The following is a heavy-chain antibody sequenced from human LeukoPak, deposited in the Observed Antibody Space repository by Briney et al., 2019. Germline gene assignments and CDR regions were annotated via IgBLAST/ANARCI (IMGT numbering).Heavy chain of an antibody. D-gene: IGHD3-22*01. CDR3: ARVVPEADYYDSSGYYYI. J-gene: IGHJ4*02. CDR1: GGSISSGGYY. CDR2: IYYSGRT. V-gene: IGHV4-31*03. Sequence: SETLSLTCTVSGGSISSGGYYWSWIRQHPGKGLEWIGYIYYSGRTYYNPSLKSRVTISVDTSKNQFSLKLSSVTAADTAVYYCARVVPEADYYDSSGYYYIWGQGTLVTVSS.